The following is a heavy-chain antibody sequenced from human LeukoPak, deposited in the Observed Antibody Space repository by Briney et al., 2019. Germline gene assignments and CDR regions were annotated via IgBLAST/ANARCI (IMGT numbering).Heavy chain of an antibody. CDR2: IYTSGST. Sequence: PSEILSLTCTVSGDSISSYYWSRIRQPAGKGLEWIGRIYTSGSTNYNPSLKSRVTMSVDTSKNHLSLKLSSVTAADTAVYYCAKSGYSGYRGAFDIWGQGTMVTVSS. CDR3: AKSGYSGYRGAFDI. CDR1: GDSISSYY. D-gene: IGHD5-12*01. J-gene: IGHJ3*02. V-gene: IGHV4-4*07.